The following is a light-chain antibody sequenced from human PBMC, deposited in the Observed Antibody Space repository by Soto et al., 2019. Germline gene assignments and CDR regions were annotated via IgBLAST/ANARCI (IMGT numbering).Light chain of an antibody. Sequence: LTQPPSASGSPGQSLTISCTGTSSDVGFYNFFSWYQQRPGKAPKLVIYEVTKRPSGVPDRFSCSKSGSTASLTVSGLQADDEADYYCASYAGTKLFVFGSGTKVTVL. J-gene: IGLJ1*01. V-gene: IGLV2-8*01. CDR3: ASYAGTKLFV. CDR1: SSDVGFYNF. CDR2: EVT.